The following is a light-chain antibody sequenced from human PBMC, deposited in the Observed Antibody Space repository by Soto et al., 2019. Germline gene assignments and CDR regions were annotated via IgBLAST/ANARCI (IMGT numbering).Light chain of an antibody. CDR2: DTS. J-gene: IGKJ1*01. CDR1: QGIGDT. V-gene: IGKV3-15*01. Sequence: VVMTQSRATLSVCPGDGATLSCRASQGIGDTLAWYQHKPGQTPRLLIYDTSTRATGVPTRFSGSRSGAEFTLTINSLQSEDFAVYYCQKYNNWPRTFGQGTTVDIK. CDR3: QKYNNWPRT.